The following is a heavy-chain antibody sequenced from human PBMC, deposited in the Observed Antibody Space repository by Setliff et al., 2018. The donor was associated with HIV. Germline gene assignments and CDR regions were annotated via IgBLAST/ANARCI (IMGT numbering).Heavy chain of an antibody. Sequence: SETLSLTCTVSGGSIINYFWSWIRLPPGKGLEWIGYIYYSGSADYNRSLKSRVTISVDTSKSQVSLNLNSVTAADTAVYYCARGGSGNSYNGAFDYWGQGTLVTVSS. CDR2: IYYSGSA. CDR3: ARGGSGNSYNGAFDY. D-gene: IGHD3-10*01. CDR1: GGSIINYF. J-gene: IGHJ4*02. V-gene: IGHV4-59*01.